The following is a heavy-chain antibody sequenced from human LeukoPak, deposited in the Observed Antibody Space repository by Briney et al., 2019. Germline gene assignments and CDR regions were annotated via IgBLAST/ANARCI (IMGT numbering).Heavy chain of an antibody. J-gene: IGHJ5*02. CDR2: ISWNSGSI. CDR3: AKGTTVTRGWFDP. D-gene: IGHD4-17*01. V-gene: IGHV3-9*01. Sequence: GGSLRLSCAASGFTFDDYAMHWVRQAPGKGLEWVSGISWNSGSIGYADSVKGRFTISRGNAKNSLYLQMNSLRAEDTALYYCAKGTTVTRGWFDPWGQGTLVTVSS. CDR1: GFTFDDYA.